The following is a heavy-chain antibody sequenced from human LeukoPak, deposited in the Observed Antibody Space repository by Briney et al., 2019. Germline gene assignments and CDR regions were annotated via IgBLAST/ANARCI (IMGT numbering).Heavy chain of an antibody. Sequence: PSETLSLTCAVYGGSFSGYYWSWIRQPPGKGLEWIGYIHHSGSTYYNPSLKSRVTISVDRSKNHFSLRLSSVTAADTAVYYCAARGRITIFGVVREYGLWGRGTLVTVSS. CDR2: IHHSGST. CDR3: AARGRITIFGVVREYGL. V-gene: IGHV4-34*01. J-gene: IGHJ2*01. CDR1: GGSFSGYY. D-gene: IGHD3-3*01.